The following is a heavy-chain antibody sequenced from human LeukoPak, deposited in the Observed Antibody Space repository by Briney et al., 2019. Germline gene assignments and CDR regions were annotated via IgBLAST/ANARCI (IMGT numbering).Heavy chain of an antibody. D-gene: IGHD3-16*01. V-gene: IGHV4-61*08. J-gene: IGHJ5*02. CDR2: ISYSGIT. CDR3: ARGVNWIDP. Sequence: PSQTLSLTCTVSGGSISSGGYYWSWIRQPPGKGLEWIGYISYSGITNYNPSLKSRVTISIDTSKNQFSLKLSSVTAADTAVYYCARGVNWIDPWGQGTLVTVSS. CDR1: GGSISSGGYY.